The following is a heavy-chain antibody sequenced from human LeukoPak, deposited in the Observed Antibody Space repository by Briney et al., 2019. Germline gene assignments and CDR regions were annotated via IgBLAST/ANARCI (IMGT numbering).Heavy chain of an antibody. D-gene: IGHD3-3*01. V-gene: IGHV4-4*07. CDR2: IFTTGTT. CDR1: SDKISSYY. J-gene: IGHJ6*03. CDR3: ARGVTLFAGHYMDV. Sequence: SETLSLTCNVPSDKISSYYWNWIRQPAGKGLEWVGRIFTTGTTNYSPSLKSRVTISIDRSKNQFYLNLSSVTAADTAVYYCARGVTLFAGHYMDVWGKGTTVTVSS.